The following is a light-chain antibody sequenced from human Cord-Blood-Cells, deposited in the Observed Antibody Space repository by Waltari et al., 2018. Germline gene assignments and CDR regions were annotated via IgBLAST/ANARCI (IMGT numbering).Light chain of an antibody. CDR1: QSVSTY. CDR3: QQRSNWPPWT. J-gene: IGKJ1*01. CDR2: DAS. Sequence: ELVLTQSPATLSLSPVERATISCRASQSVSTYLAWYQQKPGQAPRILIYDASNRSTGIPARFSGSGSGTDFTLTISSLEPEDFAVYYCQQRSNWPPWTFGQGTKVEIK. V-gene: IGKV3-11*01.